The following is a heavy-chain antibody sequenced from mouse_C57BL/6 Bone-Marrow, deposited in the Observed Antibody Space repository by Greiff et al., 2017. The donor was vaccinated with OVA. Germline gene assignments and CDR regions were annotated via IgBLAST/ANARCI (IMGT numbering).Heavy chain of an antibody. CDR2: IDPSGSYT. Sequence: VQLQQPGAELVKPGASVKLSCKASGYTFTSYWMQWVKQRPGQGLEWIGEIDPSGSYTNYNQKFKGKATLTVDTSSSTAYMQLSSLTSEDSAGDYCARLSGTYFDVWGTGTTVTVSS. CDR1: GYTFTSYW. D-gene: IGHD4-1*01. CDR3: ARLSGTYFDV. V-gene: IGHV1-50*01. J-gene: IGHJ1*03.